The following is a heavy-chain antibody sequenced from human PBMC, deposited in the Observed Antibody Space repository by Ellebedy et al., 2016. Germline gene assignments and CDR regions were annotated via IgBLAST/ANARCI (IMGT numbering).Heavy chain of an antibody. CDR3: GRLTQVSPGYSGFDY. Sequence: GESLKISXAASGFTFSSYAMSWVRQAPGKGLEWVSAISGSGGSTYYADSVKGRFTISRDNSKNTLYLQMNSLRAEDTAVYYCGRLTQVSPGYSGFDYWGQGTLVTVSS. CDR1: GFTFSSYA. J-gene: IGHJ4*02. CDR2: ISGSGGST. V-gene: IGHV3-23*01. D-gene: IGHD1-26*01.